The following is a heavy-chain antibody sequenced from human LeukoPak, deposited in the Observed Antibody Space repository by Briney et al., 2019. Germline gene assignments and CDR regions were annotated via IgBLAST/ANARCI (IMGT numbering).Heavy chain of an antibody. D-gene: IGHD6-19*01. CDR1: GFTFSSSR. CDR3: VAGDYFDY. CDR2: INADGSSK. J-gene: IGHJ4*02. Sequence: PGGSLRLSCAASGFTFSSSRMSWVRQAPGKGLEWVANINADGSSKQYVDSVKGRFTISRDNAENSLYLQVNSLRAEDTAVYYCVAGDYFDYWGQGILVTVSS. V-gene: IGHV3-7*01.